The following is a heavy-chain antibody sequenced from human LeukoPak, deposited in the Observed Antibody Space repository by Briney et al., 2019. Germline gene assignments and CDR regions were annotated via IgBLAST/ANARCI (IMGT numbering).Heavy chain of an antibody. CDR2: ISSSRTHI. V-gene: IGHV3-21*01. D-gene: IGHD3-3*01. J-gene: IGHJ4*02. CDR1: GFTFSSYN. CDR3: ARAHITIFGVVTYPFDC. Sequence: GGSLRLSCAASGFTFSSYNMNWDRQAPGKGLEWVSSISSSRTHIYYADTVKGRCTISRDNAKNSLYLQMNSLRVEDTAVYYCARAHITIFGVVTYPFDCWGQGTLVTVSS.